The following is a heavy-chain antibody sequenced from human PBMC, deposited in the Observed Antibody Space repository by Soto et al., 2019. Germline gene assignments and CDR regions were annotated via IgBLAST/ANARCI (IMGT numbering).Heavy chain of an antibody. Sequence: QITLKESGPTLVKPTQTLTLTCTFSGFSLSASGVGVGWIRQPPGKALEWLAIIYWDDAKHYSPSLKSSLTITKDTSKTQVVLTMTNMDPVDTAKYYCAHKGGGDRILDYWGQGTLVTVSS. CDR3: AHKGGGDRILDY. V-gene: IGHV2-5*02. CDR2: IYWDDAK. D-gene: IGHD3-16*01. J-gene: IGHJ4*02. CDR1: GFSLSASGVG.